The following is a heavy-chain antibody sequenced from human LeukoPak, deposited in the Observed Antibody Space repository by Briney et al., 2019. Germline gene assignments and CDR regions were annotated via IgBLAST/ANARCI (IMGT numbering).Heavy chain of an antibody. J-gene: IGHJ4*02. D-gene: IGHD5-12*01. Sequence: SVKVSCKASGGTFSSYAISWVRQAPGQGLEWMGGIIPIFGTANYAQKFQGRVTITADKSTSTAYMELSSLRSEDTAVYYCARARLYSGYDYYFDYWGQGTLVTVSS. CDR1: GGTFSSYA. V-gene: IGHV1-69*06. CDR2: IIPIFGTA. CDR3: ARARLYSGYDYYFDY.